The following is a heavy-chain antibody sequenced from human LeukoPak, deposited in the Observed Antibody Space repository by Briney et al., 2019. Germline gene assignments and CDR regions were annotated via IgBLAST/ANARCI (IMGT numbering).Heavy chain of an antibody. D-gene: IGHD1-26*01. J-gene: IGHJ4*02. CDR1: GFTFSSYA. V-gene: IGHV3-21*01. Sequence: GGSLRLSCEASGFTFSSYAMNWVRQAPGKGLEWVSSISSSSSYIYYADSVKGRFTISRDNAKNSLYLQMNSLRAEDTAVYYCARDSSGSYRFDYWGQGTLVTVSS. CDR2: ISSSSSYI. CDR3: ARDSSGSYRFDY.